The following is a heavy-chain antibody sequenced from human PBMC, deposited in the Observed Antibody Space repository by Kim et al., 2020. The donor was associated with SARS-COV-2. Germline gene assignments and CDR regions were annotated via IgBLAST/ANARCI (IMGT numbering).Heavy chain of an antibody. CDR1: GFTFSSAA. CDR3: AKVIGEPSH. D-gene: IGHD1-26*01. Sequence: GGSLRLSCAASGFTFSSAAMSWVRQAPGKGLEWVSSISVSGDSTYYADSVKGRFTISRDNSKSTLYLQMNSLRDEDTALYYCAKVIGEPSHWGQGTLVTVSS. J-gene: IGHJ4*02. V-gene: IGHV3-23*01. CDR2: ISVSGDST.